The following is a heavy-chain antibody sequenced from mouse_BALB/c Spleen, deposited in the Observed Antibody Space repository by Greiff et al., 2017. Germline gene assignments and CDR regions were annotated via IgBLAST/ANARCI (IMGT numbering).Heavy chain of an antibody. Sequence: VQLQQSGAELVRSGASVKLSCTASGFNIKDYYMHWVKQRPEQGLEWIGRIDPENGDTEYAPKFQGKATMTADTSSNTAYLQLSSLTSEDTAVYYCNADGNFYAMDYWGQGTSVTVSS. D-gene: IGHD2-1*01. CDR1: GFNIKDYY. CDR3: NADGNFYAMDY. V-gene: IGHV14-4*02. J-gene: IGHJ4*01. CDR2: IDPENGDT.